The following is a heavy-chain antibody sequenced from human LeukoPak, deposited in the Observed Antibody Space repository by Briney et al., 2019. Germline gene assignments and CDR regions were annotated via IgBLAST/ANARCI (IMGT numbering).Heavy chain of an antibody. V-gene: IGHV4-59*08. CDR3: VRPVITMVRGGYDL. J-gene: IGHJ2*01. CDR2: IYYSGVT. CDR1: GGSINSYY. Sequence: SETLSLTCTVSGGSINSYYWSWIRQPPGKGLEWIGYIYYSGVTNYNPSLKSRVTISLDTSKNQFSLKLSSVTAADTAVYYCVRPVITMVRGGYDLWGRGTLVTVSS. D-gene: IGHD3-10*01.